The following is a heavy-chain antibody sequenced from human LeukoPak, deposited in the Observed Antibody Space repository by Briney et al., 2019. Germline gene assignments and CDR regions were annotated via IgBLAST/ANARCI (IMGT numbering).Heavy chain of an antibody. CDR2: INHSGST. Sequence: SETLSLTCAVYGGSFSGYYWSWIRQPPGKGLEWIGEINHSGSTNYNPSLKSRVTISVYTSKNQFSLKLSSVTAADTAVYYCAGSITMIVVVDIWGQGTMVTVSS. J-gene: IGHJ3*02. CDR3: AGSITMIVVVDI. D-gene: IGHD3-22*01. CDR1: GGSFSGYY. V-gene: IGHV4-34*01.